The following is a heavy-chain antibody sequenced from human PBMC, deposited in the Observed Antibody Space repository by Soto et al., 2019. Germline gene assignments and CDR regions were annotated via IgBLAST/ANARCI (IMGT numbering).Heavy chain of an antibody. V-gene: IGHV4-34*01. CDR1: GGSFSGYY. CDR2: INHSGST. CDR3: ARPQGPRDY. J-gene: IGHJ4*02. Sequence: SETLSLTCAVYGGSFSGYYWSWIRQPPGKGLEWIGEINHSGSTNYNPSLKSRVTISVDTSKNQFSLKLSSLTAADTAVYYCARPQGPRDYWGQGTLVTVSS.